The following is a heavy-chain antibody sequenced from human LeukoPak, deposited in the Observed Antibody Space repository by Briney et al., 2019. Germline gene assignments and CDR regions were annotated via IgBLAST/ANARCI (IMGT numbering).Heavy chain of an antibody. J-gene: IGHJ4*02. CDR1: GGTFSSYA. CDR3: ATVRGYSYGLSLDY. V-gene: IGHV1-69*05. CDR2: IIPTFGTA. Sequence: ASLKVSCKASGGTFSSYAISWVRQAPGQGLEWMGGIIPTFGTANYAQKFQGRVTITTDESTSTAYMELSSLRSEDTAVYYCATVRGYSYGLSLDYWGQGTLVTVSS. D-gene: IGHD5-18*01.